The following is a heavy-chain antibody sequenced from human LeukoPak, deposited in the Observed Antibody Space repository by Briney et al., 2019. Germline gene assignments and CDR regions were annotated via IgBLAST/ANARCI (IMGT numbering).Heavy chain of an antibody. J-gene: IGHJ4*02. CDR3: ARGAPLVVRYFDWFYFDY. CDR1: GFTFRSYG. D-gene: IGHD3-9*01. Sequence: GGSLRLSCVASGFTFRSYGIHWVRQAPGKGLEWVSVIYSGGSTYYADSVKGRFTISRDNSKNTLYLQMNSLRAEDTAVYYCARGAPLVVRYFDWFYFDYWGQGTLVTVSS. V-gene: IGHV3-66*01. CDR2: IYSGGST.